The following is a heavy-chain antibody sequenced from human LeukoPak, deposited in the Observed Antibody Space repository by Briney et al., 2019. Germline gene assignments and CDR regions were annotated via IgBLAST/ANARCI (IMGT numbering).Heavy chain of an antibody. D-gene: IGHD3-22*01. CDR2: IIPIFGTA. CDR1: GGTSSSYA. J-gene: IGHJ4*02. Sequence: SVKVSCKASGGTSSSYAISWVRQAPGQGLEWMGGIIPIFGTANYAQKFQGRVTITADESTSTAYMELSSLRSEDTAVYYCARGTHYDSSGYYGFDYWGQGTLVTVSS. CDR3: ARGTHYDSSGYYGFDY. V-gene: IGHV1-69*13.